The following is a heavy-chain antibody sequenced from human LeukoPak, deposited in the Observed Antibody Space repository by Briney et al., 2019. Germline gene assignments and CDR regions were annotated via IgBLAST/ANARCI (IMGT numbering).Heavy chain of an antibody. CDR1: GFAFSDYT. Sequence: GGSLRLSCAASGFAFSDYTMNWVRQAPGKGPEWVSYISGSSGTIYYADSVKGRFTISRDNAKNSLYLQMNSLRAEDTAVYYCANGEMGPWAGDYHYYGMDVWGQGTTVTVSS. J-gene: IGHJ6*02. V-gene: IGHV3-48*04. CDR2: ISGSSGTI. D-gene: IGHD2-21*01. CDR3: ANGEMGPWAGDYHYYGMDV.